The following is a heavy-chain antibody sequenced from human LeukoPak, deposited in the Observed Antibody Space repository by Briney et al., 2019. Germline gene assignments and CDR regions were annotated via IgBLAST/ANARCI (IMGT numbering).Heavy chain of an antibody. CDR3: ARLGYCSGGSCPTSYYNWFDP. D-gene: IGHD2-15*01. CDR2: ISAYNGNT. V-gene: IGHV1-18*01. Sequence: GASVKVSCKASGYTFTSYGISWVRQAPGQGLEWMGWISAYNGNTNYAQKLQGRVTMTTDTSTTTAYMELRSLRYDDTAMYFCARLGYCSGGSCPTSYYNWFDPWGQGTLVTVSS. J-gene: IGHJ5*02. CDR1: GYTFTSYG.